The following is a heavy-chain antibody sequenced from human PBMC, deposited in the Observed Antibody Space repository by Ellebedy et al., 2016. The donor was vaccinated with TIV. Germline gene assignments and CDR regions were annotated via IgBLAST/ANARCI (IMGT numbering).Heavy chain of an antibody. D-gene: IGHD6-19*01. CDR2: ISAYNGNT. CDR3: ARARTDSSGSFDI. Sequence: AASVKVSCKASGYTFTSYGISWLRQAPGQGLEWMGWISAYNGNTNYAQKLQGRVTMTTDTSTSTAYMELRSLRSDDTAGYYGARARTDSSGSFDIWGQGTMVTVSS. V-gene: IGHV1-18*04. CDR1: GYTFTSYG. J-gene: IGHJ3*02.